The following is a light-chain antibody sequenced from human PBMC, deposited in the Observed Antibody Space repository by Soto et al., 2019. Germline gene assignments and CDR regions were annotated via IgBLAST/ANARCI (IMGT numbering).Light chain of an antibody. CDR3: YQGYSYTLT. V-gene: IGKV1-8*01. CDR2: AAS. CDR1: QGISSY. J-gene: IGKJ4*01. Sequence: AIRMTQSPSSFSASTGDRVTITCRASQGISSYLAWYQQKPWKAPKLLIYAASTLQSAVPSGFSGGGSGTDFTLTISCLQSEDFATYYCYQGYSYTLTVRGGTKVQIK.